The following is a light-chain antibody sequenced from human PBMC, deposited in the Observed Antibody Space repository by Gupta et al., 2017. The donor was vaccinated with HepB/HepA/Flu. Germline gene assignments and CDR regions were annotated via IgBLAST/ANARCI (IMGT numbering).Light chain of an antibody. J-gene: IGKJ1*01. V-gene: IGKV1-39*01. Sequence: DIQLTQSPSSLSASVGDRVTITRRASQSISSYLIWYQQKPGKAPELLIYAASSLQSGVASRFSGSGSGTDFALTISSRQPEDFATYYCQQSYNSPPELTFGQGTKVEIK. CDR3: QQSYNSPPELT. CDR1: QSISSY. CDR2: AAS.